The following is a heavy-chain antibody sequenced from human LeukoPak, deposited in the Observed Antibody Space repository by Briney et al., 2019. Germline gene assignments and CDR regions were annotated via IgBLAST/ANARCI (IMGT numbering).Heavy chain of an antibody. CDR1: GYTFTGYY. D-gene: IGHD5-18*01. J-gene: IGHJ4*02. Sequence: ASVKVSCKASGYTFTGYYIHWVRQAPGQGLEWMGWINPNSGGTNYAQKFQGRVTMTRDTSISTAYMELSRLRSDDTAVYYCARDPGYSYGYSNTDYWGQGTLVTVSS. V-gene: IGHV1-2*02. CDR3: ARDPGYSYGYSNTDY. CDR2: INPNSGGT.